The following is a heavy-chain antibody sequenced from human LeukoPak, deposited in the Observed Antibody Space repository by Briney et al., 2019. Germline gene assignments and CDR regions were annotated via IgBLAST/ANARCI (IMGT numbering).Heavy chain of an antibody. CDR3: ARVGRDGYNSDFDY. CDR1: GGSFSDYY. D-gene: IGHD5-24*01. CDR2: INHTGST. Sequence: SETLSLTCTVFGGSFSDYYWSWLRQPPGKGLEWIGEINHTGSTNYNPSLKSRVTISVDTSKNQFSLKLSSVTAADTAVYYCARVGRDGYNSDFDYWGQGNLVTVSS. V-gene: IGHV4-34*01. J-gene: IGHJ4*02.